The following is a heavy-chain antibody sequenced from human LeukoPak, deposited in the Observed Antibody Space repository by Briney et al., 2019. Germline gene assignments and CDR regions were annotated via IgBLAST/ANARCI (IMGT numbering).Heavy chain of an antibody. CDR1: GFTFSSYA. Sequence: GGSLRLSCAASGFTFSSYAMHWVRQAPGKGLEWVAVISYDGSNKYYADSVKGRFTISRDNSKNTLYLQMNSLRAEDTAVYYCARARSARGYYYYYMDVWGKGTTVTVSS. V-gene: IGHV3-30*01. D-gene: IGHD6-6*01. J-gene: IGHJ6*03. CDR2: ISYDGSNK. CDR3: ARARSARGYYYYYMDV.